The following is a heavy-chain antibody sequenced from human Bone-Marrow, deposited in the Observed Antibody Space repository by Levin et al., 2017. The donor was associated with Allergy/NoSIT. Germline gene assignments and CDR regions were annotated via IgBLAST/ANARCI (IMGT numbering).Heavy chain of an antibody. D-gene: IGHD6-13*01. Sequence: GGSLRLSCAASGFTVSRNYMSWVRQAPGKGLEWVSLIYSGGDTQYADSVKGRFTISRDNSKNTLYLQMNSLRADDTAVYYCAVDGVGTAAGIPWGQGTLVTVSS. CDR3: AVDGVGTAAGIP. CDR1: GFTVSRNY. CDR2: IYSGGDT. V-gene: IGHV3-66*01. J-gene: IGHJ4*02.